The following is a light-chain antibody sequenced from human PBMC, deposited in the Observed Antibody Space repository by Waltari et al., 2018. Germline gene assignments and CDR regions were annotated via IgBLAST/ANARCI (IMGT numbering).Light chain of an antibody. J-gene: IGKJ1*01. CDR2: LGS. CDR3: MQSLQSLWT. Sequence: DIVVTQSPLSLPVTPGEPASISCRPSQSLLHRNGNNYLAWYLQKPGQSPQLLIYLGSNRASGVPDRFSGSGSGTDFTLRISRVEAEDVGVYYCMQSLQSLWTFGPGTKVEIK. CDR1: QSLLHRNGNNY. V-gene: IGKV2-28*01.